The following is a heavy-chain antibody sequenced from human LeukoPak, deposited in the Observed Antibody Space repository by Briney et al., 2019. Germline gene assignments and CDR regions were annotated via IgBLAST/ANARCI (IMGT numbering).Heavy chain of an antibody. Sequence: SETLSLTCTVSGGSISPYYWSWIRQPPGKGLEWLGYIKYSGNTEYKPSLKSRVAMSVDTSKNQFSLRLSSVTAADTAVYYCARSTGSTMFIDYWGQGTLVTVSS. D-gene: IGHD3-10*02. CDR2: IKYSGNT. CDR1: GGSISPYY. CDR3: ARSTGSTMFIDY. V-gene: IGHV4-59*01. J-gene: IGHJ4*02.